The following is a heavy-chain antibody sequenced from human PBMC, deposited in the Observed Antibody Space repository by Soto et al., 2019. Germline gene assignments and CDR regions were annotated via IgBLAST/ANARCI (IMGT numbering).Heavy chain of an antibody. CDR1: GGSFSGYY. V-gene: IGHV4-34*01. J-gene: IGHJ4*02. CDR2: INHSGST. CDR3: AREGVVAAKVY. D-gene: IGHD2-15*01. Sequence: SETLSLTCAVYGGSFSGYYWSWIRQPPGKGLEWIGEINHSGSTNYNPSLKSRVTISVDTSKNQFSLKLSSVTAADTAVYYCAREGVVAAKVYWGQGTLVTVSS.